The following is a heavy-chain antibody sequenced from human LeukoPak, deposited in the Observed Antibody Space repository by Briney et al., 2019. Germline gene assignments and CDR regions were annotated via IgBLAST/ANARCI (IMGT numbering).Heavy chain of an antibody. CDR1: GFTFDDYG. D-gene: IGHD3-22*01. J-gene: IGHJ6*03. V-gene: IGHV3-20*04. CDR2: INWNGGST. Sequence: GGSLRLSCAASGFTFDDYGMSWVRQAPGKGLEWVSGINWNGGSTGYADSVKGRFTISRDNAKNSLYLQMNSLRAEDTALYYCARGKAGDSSGYYFPRTYYYYYMDVWGKGTTVTVSS. CDR3: ARGKAGDSSGYYFPRTYYYYYMDV.